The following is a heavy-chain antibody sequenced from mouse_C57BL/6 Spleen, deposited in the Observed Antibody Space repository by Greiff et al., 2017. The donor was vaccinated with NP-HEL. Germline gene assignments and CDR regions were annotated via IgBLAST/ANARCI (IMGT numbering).Heavy chain of an antibody. V-gene: IGHV1-53*01. Sequence: QVQLQQPGTELVKPGASVKLSCKASGYTFTSYWLHWVKQRPGQGLEWIGNINPSNGGTNYNEKFKSKATLTVDKSSSTAYMQLSSLTSEDSAVYYSARGGVNYDYEGYYFDYWGQGTTLTVSS. CDR1: GYTFTSYW. J-gene: IGHJ2*01. CDR3: ARGGVNYDYEGYYFDY. CDR2: INPSNGGT. D-gene: IGHD2-4*01.